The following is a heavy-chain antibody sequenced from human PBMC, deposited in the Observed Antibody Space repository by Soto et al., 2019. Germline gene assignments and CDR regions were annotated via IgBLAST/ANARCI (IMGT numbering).Heavy chain of an antibody. D-gene: IGHD6-13*01. CDR2: IYSGGST. V-gene: IGHV3-53*01. CDR3: AREDSVPVIAAV. J-gene: IGHJ4*02. Sequence: GGSLRLSCAASGFTVSSNYMSWVRQAPGKGLEWVSVIYSGGSTYYADSVKGRFTISRDNSKNTLYLQMNSLRAEDTAVYYCAREDSVPVIAAVWGQGTLVTVSS. CDR1: GFTVSSNY.